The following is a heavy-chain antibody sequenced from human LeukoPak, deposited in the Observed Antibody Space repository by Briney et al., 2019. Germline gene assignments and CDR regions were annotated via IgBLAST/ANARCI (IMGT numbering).Heavy chain of an antibody. CDR3: ASTSSRWEAYFDY. D-gene: IGHD1-26*01. Sequence: SETLSLTCTVSGVSFSSGGYYWSWLRQHPGKGLEWIGYIYYSGSTYYNPSLKSRVTISVDTSKNQFSLKLSSVTAADTAVYYCASTSSRWEAYFDYWGQGTLVTVSS. CDR1: GVSFSSGGYY. J-gene: IGHJ4*02. V-gene: IGHV4-31*03. CDR2: IYYSGST.